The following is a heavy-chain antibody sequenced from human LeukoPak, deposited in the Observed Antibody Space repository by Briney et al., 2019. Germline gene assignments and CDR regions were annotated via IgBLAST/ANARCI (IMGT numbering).Heavy chain of an antibody. V-gene: IGHV4-34*01. CDR1: GGSLSGYF. CDR3: AARYAYIWVSYRYGFAY. D-gene: IGHD3-16*02. CDR2: INHSGRT. J-gene: IGHJ4*02. Sequence: SETLSVTRAHYGGSLSGYFWRGMRPPPRRGREGMGEINHSGRTNYIPSLKSRVTISVDTSKNQFSLKLSSVTAADTAVYYCAARYAYIWVSYRYGFAYWGQGTLGTVSS.